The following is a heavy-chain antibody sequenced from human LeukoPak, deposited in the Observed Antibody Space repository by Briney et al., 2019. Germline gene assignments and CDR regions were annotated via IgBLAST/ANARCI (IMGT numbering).Heavy chain of an antibody. CDR2: ISHIGSPI. J-gene: IGHJ3*02. D-gene: IGHD6-19*01. CDR1: GFTFSSYE. V-gene: IGHV3-48*03. Sequence: GGSLRLSCAASGFTFSSYEMIWVRQAPGKGLGWLSFISHIGSPIYYAESVRGRFNISRDNAKNSLYLQMNNLRAEDTALYYCARDREYNSGWNYDASDIWGQGTMVTVSS. CDR3: ARDREYNSGWNYDASDI.